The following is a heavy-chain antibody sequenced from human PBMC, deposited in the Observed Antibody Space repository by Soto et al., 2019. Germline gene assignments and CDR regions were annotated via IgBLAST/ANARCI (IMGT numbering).Heavy chain of an antibody. D-gene: IGHD1-26*01. CDR2: ISGSGGST. Sequence: EVQLWESGGGLVQPGGSLRLCCAASGFTFSSYAMRWVRQAPVKGLEWVSAISGSGGSTYYADSVKGRFTISRDNSKNTLYLQMNSLRAEDTAVYYCARRGSGSYYDYWGQGTLVTVSS. V-gene: IGHV3-23*01. CDR3: ARRGSGSYYDY. J-gene: IGHJ4*02. CDR1: GFTFSSYA.